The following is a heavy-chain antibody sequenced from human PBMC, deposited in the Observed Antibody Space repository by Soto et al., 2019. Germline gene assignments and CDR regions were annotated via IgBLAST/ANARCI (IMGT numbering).Heavy chain of an antibody. D-gene: IGHD2-21*01. V-gene: IGHV1-69*13. CDR2: IIPIVGTA. Sequence: SSVKVSFKASGDNFTGYYMHSVRQAPGQGLEWMGGIIPIVGTANYAQKFQGRVTITADESTSTAYMELISLRSEETAVYYCARGAAYCGGDCFDYWGQGTLVTVSS. CDR3: ARGAAYCGGDCFDY. J-gene: IGHJ4*02. CDR1: GDNFTGYY.